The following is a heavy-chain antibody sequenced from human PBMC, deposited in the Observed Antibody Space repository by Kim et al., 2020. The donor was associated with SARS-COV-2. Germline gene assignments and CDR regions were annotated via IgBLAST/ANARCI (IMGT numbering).Heavy chain of an antibody. Sequence: TESTAPVKGRFTISRDDSKNTVYLQMNSLGTEDTAVYYCTTDRLGSPGDYWGQGTLVTVSS. J-gene: IGHJ4*02. V-gene: IGHV3-15*01. D-gene: IGHD3-10*01. CDR2: T. CDR3: TTDRLGSPGDY.